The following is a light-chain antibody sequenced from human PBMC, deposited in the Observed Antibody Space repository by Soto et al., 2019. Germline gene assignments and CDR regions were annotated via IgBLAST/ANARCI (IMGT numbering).Light chain of an antibody. CDR2: DAS. V-gene: IGKV3-15*01. Sequence: TLVTQSPATGSGSPGERTTLSCRASQSVSSAFAWYQQQHRLHPTILIYDASTRATGIIPRFSGSGCGTAVSLPIISMQSQEFSVDYCQQYNKRPRTFGQGTKVDIK. J-gene: IGKJ1*01. CDR3: QQYNKRPRT. CDR1: QSVSSA.